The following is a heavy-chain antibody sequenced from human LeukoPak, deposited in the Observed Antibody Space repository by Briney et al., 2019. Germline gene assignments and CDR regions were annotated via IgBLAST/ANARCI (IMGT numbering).Heavy chain of an antibody. CDR1: GYTFTSYG. CDR2: ISAYNGNT. Sequence: ASVKVSCKASGYTFTSYGISWVRQAPGQGLEWMGWISAYNGNTNYAQKLQGRVTMTTDTSTSTAYMELRSLRSGDTAVYYCARDSLGGYCSSTSCFDGMDVWGQGTTVTVSS. D-gene: IGHD2-2*01. V-gene: IGHV1-18*01. CDR3: ARDSLGGYCSSTSCFDGMDV. J-gene: IGHJ6*02.